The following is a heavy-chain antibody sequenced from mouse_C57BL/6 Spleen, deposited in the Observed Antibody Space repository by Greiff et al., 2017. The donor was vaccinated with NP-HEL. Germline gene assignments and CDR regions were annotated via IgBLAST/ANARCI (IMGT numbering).Heavy chain of an antibody. CDR1: GYAFSSSW. CDR2: IYPGDGDT. V-gene: IGHV1-82*01. J-gene: IGHJ2*01. Sequence: VQLQQSGPELVKPGASVKISCKASGYAFSSSWMNWVKQRPGKGLEWIGRIYPGDGDTNYNGKFKGKATLTADKSSSTAYMQLSSLTSEDSAVYFCARVTVVYFDYWGQSTTLTVSS. CDR3: ARVTVVYFDY. D-gene: IGHD2-1*01.